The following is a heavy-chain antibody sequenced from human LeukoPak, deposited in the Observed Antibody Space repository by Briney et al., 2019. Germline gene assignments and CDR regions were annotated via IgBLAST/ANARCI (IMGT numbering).Heavy chain of an antibody. V-gene: IGHV3-7*01. Sequence: GGSLRLSCVGSGFSLSGDWMTWVRQAPGTGLEWVANIKEDGGEAYYVDSVKGRFTISRDNAKNSLYLQMNNLRAEDTAVYFCARPVNRLFLFWGPGTLVTVSS. J-gene: IGHJ4*02. D-gene: IGHD2-21*01. CDR1: GFSLSGDW. CDR2: IKEDGGEA. CDR3: ARPVNRLFLF.